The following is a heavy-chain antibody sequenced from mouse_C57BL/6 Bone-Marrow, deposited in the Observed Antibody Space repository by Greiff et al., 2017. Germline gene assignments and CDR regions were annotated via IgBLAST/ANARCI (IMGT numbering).Heavy chain of an antibody. CDR2: FHPYNDDT. Sequence: QVHVKQSGAELVKPGASVKMSCKASGYTFTTYPIEWMKQNHGKSLEWIGNFHPYNDDTKYNEKFKGKATLTVEKSSSTVYLELSRLTSDDSAVYYCARGDYDGSYWYFDVWGTGTTVTVSS. J-gene: IGHJ1*03. CDR3: ARGDYDGSYWYFDV. D-gene: IGHD2-4*01. CDR1: GYTFTTYP. V-gene: IGHV1-47*01.